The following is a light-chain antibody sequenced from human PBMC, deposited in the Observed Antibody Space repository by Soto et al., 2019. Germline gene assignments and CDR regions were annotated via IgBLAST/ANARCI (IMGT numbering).Light chain of an antibody. CDR3: QQYGSSAPIT. CDR2: GAS. CDR1: QSVSSSY. J-gene: IGKJ5*01. Sequence: EIVLTPSPGTLSLSPGERATLSCRARQSVSSSYLAWYQQKPGQAPRLLIYGASSGATGIPDRFSGSGSETDFTLTISRLEPEDFALYYCQQYGSSAPITFGQGTRWRL. V-gene: IGKV3-20*01.